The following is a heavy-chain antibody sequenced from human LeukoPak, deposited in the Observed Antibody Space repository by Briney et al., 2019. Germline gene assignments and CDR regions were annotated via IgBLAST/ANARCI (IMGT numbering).Heavy chain of an antibody. CDR3: AKDMSLGGSYPAG. D-gene: IGHD1-26*01. CDR2: ISSSGSTI. Sequence: PGGSLRLSCAASGFTFSSYEMNWVRQAPGKGLEWVSYISSSGSTIYYADSVKGRFTISRDNAKNSLYLQMNSLRAEDTALYYCAKDMSLGGSYPAGWGQGTLVTVSS. V-gene: IGHV3-48*03. CDR1: GFTFSSYE. J-gene: IGHJ4*02.